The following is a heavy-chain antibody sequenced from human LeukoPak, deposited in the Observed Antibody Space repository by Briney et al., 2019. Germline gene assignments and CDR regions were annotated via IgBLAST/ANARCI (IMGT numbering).Heavy chain of an antibody. J-gene: IGHJ4*02. CDR3: ARGPIIAVAGSSGFDY. V-gene: IGHV4-34*01. CDR2: INHSGST. CDR1: GGSFSGYY. D-gene: IGHD6-19*01. Sequence: SETLSLTCAVYGGSFSGYYWSWIRQPPGKGLEWIGEINHSGSTNYNPSLKSRVTISVDTSKNQFSLKLSSVTAAGTAVYYCARGPIIAVAGSSGFDYWGQGTLVTVSS.